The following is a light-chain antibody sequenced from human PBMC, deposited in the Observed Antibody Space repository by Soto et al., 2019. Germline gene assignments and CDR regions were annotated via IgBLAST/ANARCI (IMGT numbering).Light chain of an antibody. V-gene: IGKV1-5*01. CDR3: QHPRWT. CDR2: DAS. J-gene: IGKJ1*01. Sequence: DIQLTQSPSTLSASIGDRVTITCRASQSINRWLAWYQQKPGKAPKLLIYDASSLESGVPSRFSGSGSGTDFTLTITSLQPDVFATYYCQHPRWTFGQGTKVEIK. CDR1: QSINRW.